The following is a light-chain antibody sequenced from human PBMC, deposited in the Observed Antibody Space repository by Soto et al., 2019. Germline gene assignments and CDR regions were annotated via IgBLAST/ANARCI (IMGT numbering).Light chain of an antibody. V-gene: IGLV2-23*01. J-gene: IGLJ2*01. CDR1: SSDVGPYNL. CDR2: EGS. CDR3: CSYAGSGADVI. Sequence: QSALTQPASVSGSPGQSITISCTGTSSDVGPYNLVSWYQQHPGKAPKLMIYEGSKRPSGVSNRFSGSKSGNTASLTISGLQAEDEADYYCCSYAGSGADVIFGGGTKLTVL.